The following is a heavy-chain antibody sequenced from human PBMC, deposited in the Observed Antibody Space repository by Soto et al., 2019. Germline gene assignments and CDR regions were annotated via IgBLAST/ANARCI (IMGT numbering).Heavy chain of an antibody. CDR1: GGSISTSRSY. CDR3: TRANWYSEY. J-gene: IGHJ4*02. D-gene: IGHD7-27*01. Sequence: SETLSLTCSVSGGSISTSRSYWAWIRQPPGKGLEWLANIFYSGSTFYNPSLASRVSVSVDTSKNEFSLKLRTVTAADTAVYYCTRANWYSEYWGQGTLVTVSS. V-gene: IGHV4-39*01. CDR2: IFYSGST.